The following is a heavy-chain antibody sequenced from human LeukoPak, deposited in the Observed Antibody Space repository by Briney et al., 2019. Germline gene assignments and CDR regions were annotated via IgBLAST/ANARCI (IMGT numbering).Heavy chain of an antibody. Sequence: GGSLRLSCAASGFTFSSYSMNWVRRAPGKGLEWVSYISRSSSVMYYVDSVRGRFTVSRDNAKNSLFLQMNSLRVEDTAVYYCARDRHGMAVWGQGTTVVVSS. CDR2: ISRSSSVM. CDR3: ARDRHGMAV. CDR1: GFTFSSYS. J-gene: IGHJ6*02. V-gene: IGHV3-48*01.